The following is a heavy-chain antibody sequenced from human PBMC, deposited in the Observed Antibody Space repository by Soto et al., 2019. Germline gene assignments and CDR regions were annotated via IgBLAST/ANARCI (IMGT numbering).Heavy chain of an antibody. J-gene: IGHJ6*03. CDR1: GYSLTSFA. V-gene: IGHV1-3*01. CDR3: ARVNHNSEYYYYMAV. Sequence: GASVKVSCKASGYSLTSFATHWVRRAPGQRLEWMGWINAGQGDTKYSQKFQGRVTITRDTSASTAYLELSRLRSEATAVYYCARVNHNSEYYYYMAVWGTGTTVTVSS. D-gene: IGHD1-1*01. CDR2: INAGQGDT.